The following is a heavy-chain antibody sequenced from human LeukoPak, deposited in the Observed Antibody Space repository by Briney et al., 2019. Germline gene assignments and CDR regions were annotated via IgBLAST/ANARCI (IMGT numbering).Heavy chain of an antibody. D-gene: IGHD4-23*01. CDR3: ARDGDGGNSDH. J-gene: IGHJ4*02. CDR1: GGTFGSYA. Sequence: ASVTVSCKASGGTFGSYAISWVRQAPGQGLEWMGRIIPILGIANYAQKFQGRVTITADKSTSTAYMELSSLRSEDTAVYYCARDGDGGNSDHWGQGTLVTVSS. V-gene: IGHV1-69*04. CDR2: IIPILGIA.